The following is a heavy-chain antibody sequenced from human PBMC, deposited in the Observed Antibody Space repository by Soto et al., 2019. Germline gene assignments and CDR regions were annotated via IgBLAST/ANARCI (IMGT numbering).Heavy chain of an antibody. V-gene: IGHV3-72*01. D-gene: IGHD1-26*01. J-gene: IGHJ4*02. CDR1: GFSFSDHY. CDR2: IRNKANSYTT. CDR3: ARTIMYSAPHYFDY. Sequence: EVQLVESGGGLVQPGGSLRLSCAASGFSFSDHYMEWVRQAPGKGLEWVGRIRNKANSYTTQYAAAVRGRFTLSRDVSKNSLFLQMNSLKTEDTAIYYCARTIMYSAPHYFDYSGQGTLVTVSS.